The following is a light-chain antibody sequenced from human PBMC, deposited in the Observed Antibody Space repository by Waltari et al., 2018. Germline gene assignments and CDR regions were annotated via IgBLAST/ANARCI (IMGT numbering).Light chain of an antibody. CDR3: QHYLRLPVT. Sequence: SCKPSQGVSRALACYQQKPGQAPRLLIYGASTSATGIPDRFSGSGSGTDFSLTISRLEPDDFAVYYCQHYLRLPVTFGQGTTVEI. CDR1: QGVSRA. J-gene: IGKJ1*01. CDR2: GAS. V-gene: IGKV3-20*01.